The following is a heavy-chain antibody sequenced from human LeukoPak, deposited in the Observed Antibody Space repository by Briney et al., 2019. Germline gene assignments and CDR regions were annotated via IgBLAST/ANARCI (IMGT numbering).Heavy chain of an antibody. D-gene: IGHD3-22*01. Sequence: GGSLRLSCAASGFTFDDYAMHWVRQAPGKGLLCVSLISGDGGWTYYADSVKGRFTISRDNSKYSLYLQMNSLTTEDTALYYCAKDGGGGYSSTYFFDNWGQGTLVTVSS. CDR3: AKDGGGGYSSTYFFDN. CDR2: ISGDGGWT. J-gene: IGHJ4*02. V-gene: IGHV3-43*02. CDR1: GFTFDDYA.